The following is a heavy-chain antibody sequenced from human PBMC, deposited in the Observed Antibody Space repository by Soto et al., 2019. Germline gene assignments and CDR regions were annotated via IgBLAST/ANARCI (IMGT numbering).Heavy chain of an antibody. CDR2: IKPGTGAT. J-gene: IGHJ4*02. D-gene: IGHD3-22*01. CDR3: ARGYYYDSSGYYLDH. V-gene: IGHV1-3*01. CDR1: GYSFTSHV. Sequence: QVRLLQSGAVAMKTGASVELSCEASGYSFTSHVIHWLRQAPGERLGGRGWIKPGTGATKYLETLQDRVTISRDTSANIVNLEMRSLRSEDTAVYYCARGYYYDSSGYYLDHWGKGTLVTVSS.